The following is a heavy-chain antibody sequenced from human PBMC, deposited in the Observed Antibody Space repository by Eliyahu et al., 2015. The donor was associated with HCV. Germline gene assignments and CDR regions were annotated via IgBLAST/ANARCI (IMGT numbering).Heavy chain of an antibody. D-gene: IGHD2-8*01. CDR2: IYYSGST. CDR3: AREMYYGMDV. CDR1: GGSISSDY. J-gene: IGHJ6*02. Sequence: QVQLQESGPGLVKPSETLSLTXTVSGGSISSDYWSWIRQPPGKGLEWIGYIYYSGSTKYNPSLKSRVTISVDTSKNQFSLKLSSVTAADTAVYYCAREMYYGMDVWGQGTTVTVSS. V-gene: IGHV4-59*01.